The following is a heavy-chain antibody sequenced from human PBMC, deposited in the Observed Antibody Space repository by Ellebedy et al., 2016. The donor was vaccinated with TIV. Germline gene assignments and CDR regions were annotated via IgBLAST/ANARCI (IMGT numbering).Heavy chain of an antibody. CDR1: GFTFSSYA. V-gene: IGHV3-23*01. CDR3: ASLSPIPPFDY. J-gene: IGHJ4*02. D-gene: IGHD2-2*02. CDR2: ISGSGGST. Sequence: GESLKISCAASGFTFSSYAMSWVRQAPGKGLEWVSAISGSGGSTYYADSVKGRFTISRDNSKNTLYLQMNSLRAEDTAVYYCASLSPIPPFDYWGQGTLVTVSS.